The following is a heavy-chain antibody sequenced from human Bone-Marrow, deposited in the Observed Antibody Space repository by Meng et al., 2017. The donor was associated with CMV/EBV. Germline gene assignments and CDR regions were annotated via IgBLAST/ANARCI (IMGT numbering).Heavy chain of an antibody. D-gene: IGHD3-22*01. Sequence: SGPTLVKPTQTLTLTCTFSGFSLITYGMRVGWIRQPPGKALEWLARIDWDDDIFYNTSLKTRLTISKDTSKNQVVLTMTNMDPVDTATYYCARIIDRRGSLDDWGQGTPVTVSS. J-gene: IGHJ4*02. CDR1: GFSLITYGMR. CDR2: IDWDDDI. CDR3: ARIIDRRGSLDD. V-gene: IGHV2-70D*14.